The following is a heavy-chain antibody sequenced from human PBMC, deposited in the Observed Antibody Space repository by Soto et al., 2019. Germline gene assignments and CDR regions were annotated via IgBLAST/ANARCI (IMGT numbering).Heavy chain of an antibody. V-gene: IGHV3-23*01. CDR2: TTNTGGDR. CDR1: TFRHYA. J-gene: IGHJ5*02. CDR3: AQDQCSGGSCYSPPFDP. Sequence: TFRHYAISWVREAPGRGLDWVSTTTNTGGDRIHADSVKGRFIISRDNSKNTLFLQMNSLRAEDTAVYYCAQDQCSGGSCYSPPFDPWGQGTLVTLYS. D-gene: IGHD2-15*01.